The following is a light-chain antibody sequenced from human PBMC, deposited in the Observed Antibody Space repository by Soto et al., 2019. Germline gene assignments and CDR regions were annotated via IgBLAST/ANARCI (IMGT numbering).Light chain of an antibody. J-gene: IGKJ1*01. CDR1: QSISSSN. CDR2: GAS. CDR3: QQYGRSPDWDRWT. Sequence: EIVLTQSPGTLYLSPGERATLSCRASQSISSSNFAWYQQKPGQAPRLRLYGASNRAAGIPDRFSGSGSGTDFTLTISRMEPEDFVVYYCQQYGRSPDWDRWTFGQETKVEVK. V-gene: IGKV3-20*01.